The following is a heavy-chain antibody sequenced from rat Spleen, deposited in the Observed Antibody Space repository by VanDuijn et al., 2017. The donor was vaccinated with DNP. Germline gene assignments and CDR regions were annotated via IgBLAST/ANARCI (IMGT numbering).Heavy chain of an antibody. CDR1: GFTFSNYG. V-gene: IGHV5-27*01. J-gene: IGHJ3*01. CDR2: ISTSGGST. CDR3: TTDWFAY. Sequence: EVQLVESGGGLVQPGRSLKLSCAASGFTFSNYGMAWVRQAPKKGLEWVATISTSGGSTYYRDSVKGRFTISRDNAKSTLYLQMDSLRSEDTATYYCTTDWFAYWGQGTLVTVSS.